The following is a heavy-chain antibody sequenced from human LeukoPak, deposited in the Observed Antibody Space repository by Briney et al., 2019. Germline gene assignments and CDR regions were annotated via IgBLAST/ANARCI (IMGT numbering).Heavy chain of an antibody. V-gene: IGHV3-21*01. Sequence: GGSLRLSCAASGFTFSSYSMNWVRQAPGKGLEWVSSISSSSSYIYYADSVKGRFTISRDNAKNSLYLQMNSLRAEDTAVYYCAREGNGTNYDFWSGYYHYYYYYMDVWGKGTTVTVSS. D-gene: IGHD3-3*01. CDR1: GFTFSSYS. CDR2: ISSSSSYI. CDR3: AREGNGTNYDFWSGYYHYYYYYMDV. J-gene: IGHJ6*03.